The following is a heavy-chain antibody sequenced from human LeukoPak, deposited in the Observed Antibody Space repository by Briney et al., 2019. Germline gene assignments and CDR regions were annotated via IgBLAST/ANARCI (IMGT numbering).Heavy chain of an antibody. CDR3: AKSGGYGLIDY. Sequence: SETLSLACTVSGGSISSNTYYWGWIRQPPGKGLEWIGSIYSSGSTYYNASLQSRVTISIDTSKNQFSLRLNSVTAADTAMYYCAKSGGYGLIDYWGQGTRVTVSS. V-gene: IGHV4-39*01. D-gene: IGHD1-26*01. J-gene: IGHJ4*02. CDR2: IYSSGST. CDR1: GGSISSNTYY.